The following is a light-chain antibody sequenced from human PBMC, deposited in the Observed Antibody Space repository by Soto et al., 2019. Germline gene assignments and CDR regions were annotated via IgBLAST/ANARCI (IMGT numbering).Light chain of an antibody. V-gene: IGLV2-8*01. CDR2: EVS. Sequence: QSALTQPPSASGSPGQSVTISCTGTSSDVGGYNFVSWYQQHPGKAPKLMIYEVSERPSGVPDRFSGSKSGNTASLTVSGRQAEDEADYYCSSYAGSNIVVFGGGTKLTVL. CDR1: SSDVGGYNF. J-gene: IGLJ2*01. CDR3: SSYAGSNIVV.